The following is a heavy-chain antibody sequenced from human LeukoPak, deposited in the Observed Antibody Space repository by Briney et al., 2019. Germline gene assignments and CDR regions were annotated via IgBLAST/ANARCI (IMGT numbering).Heavy chain of an antibody. CDR1: LFTVSTNY. D-gene: IGHD3-3*01. V-gene: IGHV3-53*01. CDR3: ARGVRSNVLSGSYAYYFDH. CDR2: IYTGGST. Sequence: RGSLILSPVTSLFTVSTNYMRWVRHAPEKRLEWVSIIYTGGSTYYADSVKGRFTISTDNSKNTLYLQMNSMRGEDAAVYYCARGVRSNVLSGSYAYYFDHWGQGTLVTVSS. J-gene: IGHJ4*02.